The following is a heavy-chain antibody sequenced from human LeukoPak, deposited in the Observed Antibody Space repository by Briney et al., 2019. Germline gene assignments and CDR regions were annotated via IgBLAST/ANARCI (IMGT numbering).Heavy chain of an antibody. Sequence: PETLSLTCTVSGASVNSGSSYWSWIRQPPGKRLEWIGYIYYSGSTNYNPSLKSRVTISVDTSKNQFSLKLSSVTAADTAVYYCASVRAVAGLDYWGQGTLVTVSS. V-gene: IGHV4-61*01. CDR2: IYYSGST. CDR3: ASVRAVAGLDY. D-gene: IGHD6-19*01. CDR1: GASVNSGSSY. J-gene: IGHJ4*02.